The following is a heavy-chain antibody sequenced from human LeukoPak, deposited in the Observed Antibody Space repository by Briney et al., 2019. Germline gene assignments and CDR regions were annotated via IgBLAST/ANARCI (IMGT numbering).Heavy chain of an antibody. CDR3: ARAAAMVRGVTTFDY. CDR2: IYHSGST. J-gene: IGHJ4*02. V-gene: IGHV4-30-2*01. Sequence: PSETLSLTCAVSGGSISSGGYSWGWIRQPPGKGLEWIGYIYHSGSTYYNPSLKSRVTISVDRSKNQFSLKLSSVTAADTAVYYCARAAAMVRGVTTFDYWGQGTLVTVSS. D-gene: IGHD3-10*01. CDR1: GGSISSGGYS.